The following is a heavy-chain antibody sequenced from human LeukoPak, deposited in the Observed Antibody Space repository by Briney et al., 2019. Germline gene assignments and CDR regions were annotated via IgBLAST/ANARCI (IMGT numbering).Heavy chain of an antibody. Sequence: GGSLRLSCAASGFTFTSYEMNWVRQAPGKGLEWVSYITISGSTIYYADSVKGRFTISRDNSKNTLYLQMSSLRADDTAIYYCAREAYYDCSGSLDYWGQGTLVTVSS. V-gene: IGHV3-48*03. D-gene: IGHD3-22*01. CDR1: GFTFTSYE. CDR2: ITISGSTI. CDR3: AREAYYDCSGSLDY. J-gene: IGHJ4*02.